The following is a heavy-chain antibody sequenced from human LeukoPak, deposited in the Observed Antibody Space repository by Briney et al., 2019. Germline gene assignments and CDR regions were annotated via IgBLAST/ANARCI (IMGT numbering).Heavy chain of an antibody. CDR3: ATDDVTTGTKTALGY. CDR2: IVVGSGNT. CDR1: GFTFTSSA. Sequence: SVKVSCKASGFTFTSSAVQWVRQARGQGLEWIGWIVVGSGNTNYAKKFQERVTINRDMSTSKAYMELSSLRSEDTAVYYCATDDVTTGTKTALGYWGQGSRV. V-gene: IGHV1-58*01. J-gene: IGHJ4*02. D-gene: IGHD1-1*01.